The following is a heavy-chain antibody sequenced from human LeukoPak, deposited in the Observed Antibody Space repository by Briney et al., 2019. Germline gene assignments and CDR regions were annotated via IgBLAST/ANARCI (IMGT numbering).Heavy chain of an antibody. V-gene: IGHV5-51*01. J-gene: IGHJ4*02. CDR2: IFPADSDT. D-gene: IGHD2-2*01. CDR1: GFSFTTNW. CDR3: ARLECSSTTCPFNY. Sequence: GESLKISCKGSGFSFTTNWIGWVRQMPGKGLESMGIIFPADSDTRYSPSFQGQVTISADKSISTAYLQWHTLRASDTGIYYCARLECSSTTCPFNYWGQGTLVTVSS.